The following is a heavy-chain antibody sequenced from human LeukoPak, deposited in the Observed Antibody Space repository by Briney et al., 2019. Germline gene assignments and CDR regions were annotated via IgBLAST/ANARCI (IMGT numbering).Heavy chain of an antibody. CDR3: ASSPRSALGLFDY. J-gene: IGHJ4*02. Sequence: SETLSLTCAVSGGSISSSNWWSWVRQPPGKGLEWTGYISYSGNTNYNPSLKSRVIISVDTSKDQFSLKLSSVTAADTAVYYCASSPRSALGLFDYWGQGTLVTVSS. D-gene: IGHD6-25*01. CDR2: ISYSGNT. V-gene: IGHV4-4*02. CDR1: GGSISSSNW.